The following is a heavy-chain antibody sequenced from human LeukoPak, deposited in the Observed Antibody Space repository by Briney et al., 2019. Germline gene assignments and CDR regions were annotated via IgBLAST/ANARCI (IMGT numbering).Heavy chain of an antibody. V-gene: IGHV3-48*04. D-gene: IGHD6-13*01. Sequence: GGSLRLSCAASGFTVSSYSMHWVRQGPAKGLEWVAYISTLSGTIFYADSVKGRFTISRDNAKNSLYLQMNSLRAEDTAVYYCARGFIPGIAAAGTGTVGWFDPWGQGTLVTVSS. CDR3: ARGFIPGIAAAGTGTVGWFDP. J-gene: IGHJ5*02. CDR2: ISTLSGTI. CDR1: GFTVSSYS.